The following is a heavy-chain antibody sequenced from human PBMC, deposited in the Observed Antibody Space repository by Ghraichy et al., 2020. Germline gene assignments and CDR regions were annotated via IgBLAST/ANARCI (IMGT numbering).Heavy chain of an antibody. Sequence: SGPTLVKPTQTLTLTCTFSGFSLSTSGMRVSWIRQHPGKALEWLARIDWDDDKFYSTSLKTRLTISKDNSKNQVVLTMTNMDPVDTATYYCARIDSSGYLDAFDIWGLGTMVTVSS. J-gene: IGHJ3*02. CDR2: IDWDDDK. V-gene: IGHV2-70*04. CDR3: ARIDSSGYLDAFDI. D-gene: IGHD3-22*01. CDR1: GFSLSTSGMR.